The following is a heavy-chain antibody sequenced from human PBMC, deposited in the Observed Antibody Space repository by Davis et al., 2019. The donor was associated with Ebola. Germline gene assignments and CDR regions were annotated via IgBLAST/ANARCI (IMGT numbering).Heavy chain of an antibody. V-gene: IGHV1-2*02. J-gene: IGHJ4*02. CDR2: SHPNGAAT. CDR3: ATRNHYYFDY. D-gene: IGHD1-14*01. Sequence: ASVKVSCKTSGYTFTDYYIHWMRQAPGQGLEWMGWSHPNGAATKYAQKFQGRVTKTRDRSISTAYMELSALTSDDTAFYYCATRNHYYFDYWGQGTLVTVSS. CDR1: GYTFTDYY.